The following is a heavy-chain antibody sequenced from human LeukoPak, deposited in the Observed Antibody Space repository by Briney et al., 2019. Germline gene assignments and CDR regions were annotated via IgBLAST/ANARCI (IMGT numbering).Heavy chain of an antibody. V-gene: IGHV3-33*01. CDR2: IWCDGSNH. CDR3: ARQAGNAGWHVVY. Sequence: GRSLRLSCAASGFTFGAYAIHWVRQAPGKGLEWLAVIWCDGSNHHHAGSLKVRFTISRDNSKNTLYLQKNSLRAEDTAFYYFARQAGNAGWHVVYWGQGALVTVSS. D-gene: IGHD6-19*01. J-gene: IGHJ4*02. CDR1: GFTFGAYA.